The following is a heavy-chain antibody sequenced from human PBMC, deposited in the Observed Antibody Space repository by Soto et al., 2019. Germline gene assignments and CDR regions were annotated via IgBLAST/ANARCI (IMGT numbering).Heavy chain of an antibody. J-gene: IGHJ6*02. V-gene: IGHV3-74*01. CDR3: AREERSGKGMDV. CDR1: RFSFRSYW. D-gene: IGHD1-1*01. CDR2: SNSDGSST. Sequence: EVLLVESGGGLVQPGGSLRLSCAASRFSFRSYWMHWVRQAPGRGLVWVSRSNSDGSSTSYADSVKGRFTISRDNAKNMVYLQMNSLRDEDTAVYYCAREERSGKGMDVWGQGTSVTVSS.